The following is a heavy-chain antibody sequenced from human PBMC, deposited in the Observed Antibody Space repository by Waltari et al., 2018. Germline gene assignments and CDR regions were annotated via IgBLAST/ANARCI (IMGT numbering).Heavy chain of an antibody. J-gene: IGHJ3*02. CDR2: IIPICGTA. D-gene: IGHD6-13*01. Sequence: QVQLVQSGAEVQKPGSSVKVSCKASGGTFSSYAISWVRKAPGHGLEWMGRIIPICGTANAAQKFQGMVTITAGKSTSIAYMELSSLGAEDTSVYYCAGGPRGTAAAGDAFDIWGQGTMVTVSS. CDR1: GGTFSSYA. CDR3: AGGPRGTAAAGDAFDI. V-gene: IGHV1-69*08.